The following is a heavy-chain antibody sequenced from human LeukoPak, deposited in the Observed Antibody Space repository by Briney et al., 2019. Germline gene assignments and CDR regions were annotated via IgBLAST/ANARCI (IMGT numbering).Heavy chain of an antibody. Sequence: PGRSLRLSCAASGFTFSSYGMHWVRQAPGKGLEWVAVISYDASNKYYADSVKGRFTISRDNSKNTLYLQMNSLRAEDTAVYYCARIQHPYGGNSGPFFYWGQGTLVTVSS. CDR2: ISYDASNK. J-gene: IGHJ4*02. CDR3: ARIQHPYGGNSGPFFY. D-gene: IGHD4-23*01. CDR1: GFTFSSYG. V-gene: IGHV3-30-3*01.